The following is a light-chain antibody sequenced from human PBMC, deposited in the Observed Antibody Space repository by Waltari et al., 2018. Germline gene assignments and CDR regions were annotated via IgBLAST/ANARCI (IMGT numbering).Light chain of an antibody. Sequence: EVVLTQSPGTLSLSPGDRATLPCRASQSVSSGYLAWYQQKPGQSPRRLTYGASTRATGIPDRFSGSGSGTDFTLTISRLEPEDFAVYYCQQYAGSPPFTFGQGTKLEIK. V-gene: IGKV3-20*01. CDR2: GAS. J-gene: IGKJ2*01. CDR1: QSVSSGY. CDR3: QQYAGSPPFT.